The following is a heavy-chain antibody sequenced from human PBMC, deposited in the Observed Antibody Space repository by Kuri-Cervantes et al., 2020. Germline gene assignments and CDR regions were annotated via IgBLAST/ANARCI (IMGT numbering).Heavy chain of an antibody. CDR1: GYTFTSYA. CDR3: ATAPGPITMVRGVRYWGFDP. CDR2: SNAGNGNT. J-gene: IGHJ5*02. Sequence: ASVKVSCKASGYTFTSYAMHWVRQAPGQRLEWMGWSNAGNGNTKYSQEFQGRVTITRDTSASTAYMELSSLRSEDTAVYYCATAPGPITMVRGVRYWGFDPWGQGTLVTVSS. D-gene: IGHD3-10*01. V-gene: IGHV1-3*02.